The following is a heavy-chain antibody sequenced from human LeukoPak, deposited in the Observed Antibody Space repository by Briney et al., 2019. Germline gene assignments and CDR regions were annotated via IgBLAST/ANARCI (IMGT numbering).Heavy chain of an antibody. CDR3: AKRAGYGSYGHFDFDY. CDR2: ISGSGGTT. CDR1: GFTFSTYV. Sequence: GGSLRLSCAASGFTFSTYVMSWVRQAPGKGLEWVSAISGSGGTTYYADSVKGRFTISRDNSKNTLFLQMNSLRAEDTAVYSCAKRAGYGSYGHFDFDYWGQGTLVTVSS. V-gene: IGHV3-23*01. J-gene: IGHJ4*02. D-gene: IGHD1-26*01.